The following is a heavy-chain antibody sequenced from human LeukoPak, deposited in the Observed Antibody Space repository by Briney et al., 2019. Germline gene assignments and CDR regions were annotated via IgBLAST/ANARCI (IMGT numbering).Heavy chain of an antibody. J-gene: IGHJ1*01. CDR3: ARPRYCSGGSCYSGYFQH. CDR2: IYTSGST. V-gene: IGHV4-4*07. D-gene: IGHD2-15*01. Sequence: SETLSLTCTVSGGSISSYYWSWIRQPAGRGLEWIGRIYTSGSTNYNPSLKTRVTMSVDTSKNQFSLKLSSVTAADTAVYYCARPRYCSGGSCYSGYFQHWGQGTLVTVSS. CDR1: GGSISSYY.